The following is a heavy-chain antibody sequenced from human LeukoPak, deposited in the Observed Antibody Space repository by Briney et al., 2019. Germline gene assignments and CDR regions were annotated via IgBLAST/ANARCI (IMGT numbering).Heavy chain of an antibody. CDR1: GFTFSNYW. D-gene: IGHD6-6*01. CDR2: IKHDGSED. V-gene: IGHV3-7*01. J-gene: IGHJ6*03. Sequence: PGGSLKLSRAASGFTFSNYWMTWVRQAPGKGLEWVANIKHDGSEDYYLDSVKGRFTISRDNAKSSMWLQMNSLRPEDTAVYYCARAHLSSSSTDYMDVWGKGTTVTVSS. CDR3: ARAHLSSSSTDYMDV.